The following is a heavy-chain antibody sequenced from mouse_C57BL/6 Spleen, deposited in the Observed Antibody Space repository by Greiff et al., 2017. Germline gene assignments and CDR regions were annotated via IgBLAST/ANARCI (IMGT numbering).Heavy chain of an antibody. J-gene: IGHJ1*03. CDR1: GYTFTSYW. Sequence: VQLQQPGAELVRPGSSVKLSCKASGYTFTSYWMHWVKQRPIQGLEWIGNIDPSDSETHYNQKFKDKATLTVDKSSSTAYMQLSSLTSEDSAVYYCARGITTVVEGYFDVWGTGTTVTVSS. CDR3: ARGITTVVEGYFDV. D-gene: IGHD1-1*01. CDR2: IDPSDSET. V-gene: IGHV1-52*01.